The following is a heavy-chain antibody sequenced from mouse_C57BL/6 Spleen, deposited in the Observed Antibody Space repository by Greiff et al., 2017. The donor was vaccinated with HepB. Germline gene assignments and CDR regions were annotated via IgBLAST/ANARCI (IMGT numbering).Heavy chain of an antibody. V-gene: IGHV1-69*01. J-gene: IGHJ2*01. CDR3: ARDYSNHYFDY. D-gene: IGHD2-5*01. CDR1: GYTFTSYW. Sequence: QVQLQQPGAELVMPGASVKLSCKASGYTFTSYWMHWVKQRPGQGLEWIGEIDPSDSYTNYNQKFKGKSTLTVDKSSSTAYMQLSSLTSEDSAVYYCARDYSNHYFDYWGQGTTLTVSS. CDR2: IDPSDSYT.